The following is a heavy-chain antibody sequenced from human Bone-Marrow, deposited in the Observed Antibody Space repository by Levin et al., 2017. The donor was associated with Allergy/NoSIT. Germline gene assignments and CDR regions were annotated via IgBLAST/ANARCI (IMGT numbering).Heavy chain of an antibody. J-gene: IGHJ3*02. CDR1: GFSLSTSGVG. CDR2: IYWDDDK. CDR3: AHRLTGQGKAGGFDI. D-gene: IGHD2-8*02. Sequence: GSGPTLVKPTQTLTLTCTFSGFSLSTSGVGVGWIRQPPGKALEWLAIIYWDDDKRYSPSLKNRLTITKDTSKNQVVLTMANMDPVDTATYYCAHRLTGQGKAGGFDIWGQGTMVTVSS. V-gene: IGHV2-5*02.